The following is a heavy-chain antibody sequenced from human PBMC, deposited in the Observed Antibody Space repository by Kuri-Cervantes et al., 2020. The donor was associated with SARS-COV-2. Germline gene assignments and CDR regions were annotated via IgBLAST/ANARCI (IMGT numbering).Heavy chain of an antibody. D-gene: IGHD3-10*01. CDR3: ATVSLRLYYYGSGIAH. Sequence: ASVKVSCKASGYTFTSYDINWVRQATGQGLEWMGWMNPNSGNTGYAQKFQGRVTMIEDTSTDTAYMELSSLRSEDTAVYYCATVSLRLYYYGSGIAHWGQGTLVTVSS. CDR2: MNPNSGNT. J-gene: IGHJ4*02. CDR1: GYTFTSYD. V-gene: IGHV1-8*01.